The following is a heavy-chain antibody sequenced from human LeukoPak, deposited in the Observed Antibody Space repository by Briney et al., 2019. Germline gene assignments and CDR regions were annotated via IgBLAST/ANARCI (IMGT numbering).Heavy chain of an antibody. CDR1: GYTFTSYG. CDR3: ARDRVGTASKDAFDI. V-gene: IGHV1-18*01. J-gene: IGHJ3*02. CDR2: ISAYNGNT. Sequence: ASVKVSCKASGYTFTSYGISWVRQAPGQGLEWMGWISAYNGNTNYAQKLQGRVTMTTDTSTSTAYMELRSLRSDDTAVYYCARDRVGTASKDAFDIWGQGTMVTVSS. D-gene: IGHD5-18*01.